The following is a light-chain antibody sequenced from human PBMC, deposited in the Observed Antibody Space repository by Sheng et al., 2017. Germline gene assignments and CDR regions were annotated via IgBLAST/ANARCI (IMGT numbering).Light chain of an antibody. J-gene: IGKJ1*01. V-gene: IGKV3D-20*01. CDR1: QSVNK. Sequence: EIVLTQSPATLSLSPGERATLSCGASQSVNKLAWYQQRPGLAPRLLIYDTFIRATGIPDRFSGSGSGTDFTLTISRLDPEDFAVYYCQQYGSSPPWTFGQGTKVEIK. CDR2: DTF. CDR3: QQYGSSPPWT.